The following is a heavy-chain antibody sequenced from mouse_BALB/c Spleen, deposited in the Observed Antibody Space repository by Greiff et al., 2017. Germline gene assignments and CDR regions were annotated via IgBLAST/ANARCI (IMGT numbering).Heavy chain of an antibody. Sequence: EVQLVESGGDLVKPGGSLKLSCAASGFTFSSYGMSWVRQTPDKRLEWVATIRSGGSYTYYPDSVKWRFTISRDNAKNTLYLQMSSLKSEDTAMYYCARHYYGSSYENAMGYWGQGTSVTVSS. J-gene: IGHJ4*01. CDR1: GFTFSSYG. CDR3: ARHYYGSSYENAMGY. CDR2: IRSGGSYT. V-gene: IGHV5-6*01. D-gene: IGHD1-1*01.